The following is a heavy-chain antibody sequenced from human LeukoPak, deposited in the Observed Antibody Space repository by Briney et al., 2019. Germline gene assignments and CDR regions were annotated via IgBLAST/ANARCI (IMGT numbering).Heavy chain of an antibody. J-gene: IGHJ5*02. CDR1: GGSFSGYY. CDR2: INHSGST. CDR3: ARVYRSGYYNWFDP. V-gene: IGHV4-34*01. D-gene: IGHD3-3*01. Sequence: ASETLSLTCAVCGGSFSGYYWSWIRQPPGKGLEWIGEINHSGSTNYNPSLKSRVTISVDTSKNQFSLKLSSVTAADTAVYYCARVYRSGYYNWFDPWGQGTLVTVSS.